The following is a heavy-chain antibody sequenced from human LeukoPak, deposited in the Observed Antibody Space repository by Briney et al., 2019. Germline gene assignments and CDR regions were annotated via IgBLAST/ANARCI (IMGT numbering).Heavy chain of an antibody. CDR1: GGTFSSYA. CDR2: IIPIFGTA. CDR3: ASGISVARGFDY. D-gene: IGHD5-12*01. V-gene: IGHV1-69*13. J-gene: IGHJ4*02. Sequence: ASVKVSCKASGGTFSSYAISWVRQAPGQGLEWMGGIIPIFGTANYAQKFQGRVTITADESTSTAYMELSSLRSEDTAVYYCASGISVARGFDYWGQGTLVTVSS.